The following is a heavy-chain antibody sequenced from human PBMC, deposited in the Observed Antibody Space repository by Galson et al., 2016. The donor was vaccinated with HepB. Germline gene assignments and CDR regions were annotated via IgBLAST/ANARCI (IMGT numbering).Heavy chain of an antibody. Sequence: SVKVSCKASGQTFTIYAIHWVRQAPGQRPEWMGWINLVNGDTKYSQKFQDRITFTRDTSAKTAYMELSSLRSEDTAVYYCARSSILTAYALAYWGQGTLVIVSS. CDR2: INLVNGDT. CDR3: ARSSILTAYALAY. V-gene: IGHV1-3*01. J-gene: IGHJ4*02. CDR1: GQTFTIYA. D-gene: IGHD3-9*01.